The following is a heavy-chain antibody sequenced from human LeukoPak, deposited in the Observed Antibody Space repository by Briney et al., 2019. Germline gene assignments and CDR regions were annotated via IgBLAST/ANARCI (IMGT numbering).Heavy chain of an antibody. J-gene: IGHJ4*02. D-gene: IGHD2-2*01. CDR3: ARTPFSIVVVPAAAGRQQLVRQGYFDY. CDR2: IYISGST. Sequence: SETLSLTCTVSGGSISSYYWSWIRQPAGKGLEGIGRIYISGSTTYNPSLTSRGTISVDTSKNPFSLKLSSVAAADTALYYCARTPFSIVVVPAAAGRQQLVRQGYFDYWGQGTLVTVSS. V-gene: IGHV4-4*07. CDR1: GGSISSYY.